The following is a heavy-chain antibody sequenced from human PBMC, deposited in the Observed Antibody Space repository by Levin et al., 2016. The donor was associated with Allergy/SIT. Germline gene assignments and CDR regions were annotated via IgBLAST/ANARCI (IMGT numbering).Heavy chain of an antibody. CDR1: GYTFTGYY. CDR2: INPNSGGT. V-gene: IGHV1-2*02. Sequence: ASVKVSCKASGYTFTGYYMHWVRQAPGQGLEWMGWINPNSGGTNYAQKFQGRVTMTRDTSISTAYMELSRLRSDDTAVYYCARAITLQNRGYSYGYFGYWGQGTLVTVSS. CDR3: ARAITLQNRGYSYGYFGY. D-gene: IGHD5-18*01. J-gene: IGHJ4*02.